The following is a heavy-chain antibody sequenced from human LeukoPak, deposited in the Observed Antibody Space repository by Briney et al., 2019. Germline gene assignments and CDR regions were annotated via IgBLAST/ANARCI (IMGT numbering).Heavy chain of an antibody. J-gene: IGHJ6*03. D-gene: IGHD2-21*02. CDR1: GFTFSSYA. V-gene: IGHV3-64*01. CDR2: ISSNGGST. Sequence: GGSLRLSCAASGFTFSSYAMHWVRQAPGKGLEYVSAISSNGGSTYYANSVKGRFTISRDNSKNTLYLQMGSLRAEDMAVYYCARDQGGDGYYYYYMDVWGKGTTVTISS. CDR3: ARDQGGDGYYYYYMDV.